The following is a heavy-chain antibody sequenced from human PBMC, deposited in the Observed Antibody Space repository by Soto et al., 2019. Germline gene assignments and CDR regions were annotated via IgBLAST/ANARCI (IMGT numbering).Heavy chain of an antibody. Sequence: PGGSLRLSXAASGFTFSGSAMHWVSQASGKGLEWVCRIRSKANSYATAYAASVKGMFTISRDDSKNTAYLQMNSLKTEDTAVYYCRRMRTPPAFWRGYYNWLEPWGQGPLVTVSS. CDR2: IRSKANSYAT. J-gene: IGHJ5*02. CDR1: GFTFSGSA. D-gene: IGHD3-3*01. V-gene: IGHV3-73*01. CDR3: RRMRTPPAFWRGYYNWLEP.